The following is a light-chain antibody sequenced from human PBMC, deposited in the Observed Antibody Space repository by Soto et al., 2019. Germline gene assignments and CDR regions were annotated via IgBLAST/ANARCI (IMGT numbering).Light chain of an antibody. V-gene: IGKV3-20*01. CDR3: HQYGTSPLT. CDR2: GAS. Sequence: EIVLTQSPGTLSLSPGERATLSCRASQSVNSNYLAWLQHKPGQAPRFLIYGASSRAAGIPDRFSGSGSGTDFTLSISRLEPEDFAMYYCHQYGTSPLTVGPGTKVDIK. CDR1: QSVNSNY. J-gene: IGKJ3*01.